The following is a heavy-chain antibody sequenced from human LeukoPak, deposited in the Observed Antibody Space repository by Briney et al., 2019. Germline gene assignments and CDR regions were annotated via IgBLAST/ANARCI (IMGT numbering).Heavy chain of an antibody. CDR3: ARDPPANGWYFDL. Sequence: KTSQTLSLTCTVSGGSISSGSYYWSWIRQPAGKGLEWIGRIYTSGSTDYNPSLKSRVTISVDTSKNQFSLKLSSVTAADTAVYYCARDPPANGWYFDLWGRGTLVTVSS. J-gene: IGHJ2*01. CDR2: IYTSGST. D-gene: IGHD1-1*01. CDR1: GGSISSGSYY. V-gene: IGHV4-61*02.